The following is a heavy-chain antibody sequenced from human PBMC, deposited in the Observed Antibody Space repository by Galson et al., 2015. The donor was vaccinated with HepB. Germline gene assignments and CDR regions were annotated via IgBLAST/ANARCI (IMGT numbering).Heavy chain of an antibody. CDR3: ARVLFLYSSSFFFFHGGYGMDV. D-gene: IGHD6-13*01. CDR2: IYYSGST. J-gene: IGHJ6*02. CDR1: GGSISSYY. Sequence: SETLSLTCTVSGGSISSYYWSWIRQPPGKGLEWIGYIYYSGSTNYNPSLKSRVTISVDTSKNQFSLKLSSVTAADTAVYYCARVLFLYSSSFFFFHGGYGMDVWGQGTTVTVSS. V-gene: IGHV4-59*01.